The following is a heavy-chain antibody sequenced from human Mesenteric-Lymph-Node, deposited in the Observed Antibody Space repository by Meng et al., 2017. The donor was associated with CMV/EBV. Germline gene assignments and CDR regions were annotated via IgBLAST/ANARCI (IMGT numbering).Heavy chain of an antibody. V-gene: IGHV3-30*02. CDR3: ARGGGSYYLGYYGMDV. CDR1: GFIFRNYG. D-gene: IGHD1-26*01. CDR2: IRYDGTNE. J-gene: IGHJ6*02. Sequence: GESLKISCAASGFIFRNYGMHWVRQAPGKGLEWVAFIRYDGTNEYYGESVKGRFSISRDNSKNTLHLQMNSLRVEDTAVYYCARGGGSYYLGYYGMDVWGQGTTVTVSS.